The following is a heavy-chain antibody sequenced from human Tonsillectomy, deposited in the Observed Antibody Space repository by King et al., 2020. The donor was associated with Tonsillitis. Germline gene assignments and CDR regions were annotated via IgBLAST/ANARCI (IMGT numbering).Heavy chain of an antibody. CDR2: IYPGDSDT. J-gene: IGHJ4*02. V-gene: IGHV5-51*01. D-gene: IGHD6-19*01. CDR1: GYSFTSYW. Sequence: QLVQSGAEVKKPGESLKISCKGSGYSFTSYWIDWVRQMPGKGLEWMGIIYPGDSDTSYSASFQGQVTITSDKSISTAYLQWSSLKASDTAMYYCARLRNAVAEWYSFDYWGQGTLVTVSS. CDR3: ARLRNAVAEWYSFDY.